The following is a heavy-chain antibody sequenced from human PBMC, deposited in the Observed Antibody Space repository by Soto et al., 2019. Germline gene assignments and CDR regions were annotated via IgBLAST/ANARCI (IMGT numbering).Heavy chain of an antibody. CDR3: ARRTISGVITDYFDY. D-gene: IGHD3-3*01. J-gene: IGHJ4*02. Sequence: QVQLQESGPGLVKPSETLSLTCTVSGASISSDYWGWIRQPPGKGLEWIGYAYSSGSAIYNPSLKSRVTISLDTSKSQFSLKLSSVTAADTAVYYCARRTISGVITDYFDYWGQGTLVTVSS. CDR1: GASISSDY. CDR2: AYSSGSA. V-gene: IGHV4-59*08.